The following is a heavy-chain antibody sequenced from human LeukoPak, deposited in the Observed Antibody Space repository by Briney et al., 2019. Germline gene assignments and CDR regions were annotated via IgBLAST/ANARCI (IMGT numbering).Heavy chain of an antibody. Sequence: SSETLSLTCAVYGGSFSGYYWSWIRQPPGKGLEWIGEINHSGSTNYNPSLKSRVTISVDTSKNQFSLKLSSVTAADTAVYYCARAYSGYDWGYYYYYMDVWGKGTTVTIYS. CDR1: GGSFSGYY. CDR2: INHSGST. J-gene: IGHJ6*03. CDR3: ARAYSGYDWGYYYYYMDV. D-gene: IGHD5-12*01. V-gene: IGHV4-34*01.